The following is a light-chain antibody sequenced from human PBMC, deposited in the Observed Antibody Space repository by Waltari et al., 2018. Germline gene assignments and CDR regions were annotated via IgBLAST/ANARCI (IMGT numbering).Light chain of an antibody. CDR3: SSYAGNSVV. Sequence: QSALTQPASVSGSPGQSITISCSGTSSDLGRYNLVSWYQQHPGKAPKLIIFEVFKPPSGVSNRCSGSKSGDTVALTVSGLQADDEAEYFCSSYAGNSVVFGGGTKLTVL. V-gene: IGLV2-23*02. CDR2: EVF. CDR1: SSDLGRYNL. J-gene: IGLJ3*02.